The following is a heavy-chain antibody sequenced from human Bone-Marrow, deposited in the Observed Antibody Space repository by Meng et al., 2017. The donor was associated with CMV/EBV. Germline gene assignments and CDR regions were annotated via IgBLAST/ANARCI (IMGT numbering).Heavy chain of an antibody. D-gene: IGHD5-18*01. V-gene: IGHV1-46*01. J-gene: IGHJ4*02. CDR2: INPSGGST. CDR1: GDTFTSYY. CDR3: AREDPLQLWSIFFDY. Sequence: GDTFTSYYMHWVRQAPGQGLEWMGIINPSGGSTSYAQKFQGRVTMTRDTSTSTVYMELSSLRSEDTAVYYCAREDPLQLWSIFFDYWGQGTLVTVSS.